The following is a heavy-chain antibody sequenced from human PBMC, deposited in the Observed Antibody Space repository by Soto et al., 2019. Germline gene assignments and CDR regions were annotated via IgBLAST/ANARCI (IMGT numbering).Heavy chain of an antibody. Sequence: GGSLRLSCSASGFTFSSYAMHWVRQAPGKGLEYVSAISSNGGSTYYADSVEGRFTISRDNSKNTLYLQMSSLRAEDTAVYYCVKEGYYYDSSGYHNWFDPWGQGTLVTVSS. CDR3: VKEGYYYDSSGYHNWFDP. CDR2: ISSNGGST. D-gene: IGHD3-22*01. CDR1: GFTFSSYA. V-gene: IGHV3-64D*06. J-gene: IGHJ5*02.